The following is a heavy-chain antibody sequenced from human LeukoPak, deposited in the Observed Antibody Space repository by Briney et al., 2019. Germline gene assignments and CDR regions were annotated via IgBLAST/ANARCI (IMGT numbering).Heavy chain of an antibody. CDR1: GGSFSGYY. Sequence: SETLSLTCAVYGGSFSGYYWSWIRQPPGKGLEWIGEINHSGSTYYNPSLKSRVTISVDTSKNQFSLKLSSVTAADTAVYYCARSDTARSDAFDIWGQGTMVTVSS. CDR2: INHSGST. J-gene: IGHJ3*02. D-gene: IGHD5-18*01. V-gene: IGHV4-34*01. CDR3: ARSDTARSDAFDI.